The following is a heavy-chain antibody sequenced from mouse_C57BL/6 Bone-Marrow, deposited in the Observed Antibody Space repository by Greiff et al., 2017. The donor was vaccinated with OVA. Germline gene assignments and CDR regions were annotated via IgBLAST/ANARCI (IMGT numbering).Heavy chain of an antibody. CDR2: IHPNSGST. J-gene: IGHJ2*01. CDR1: GYTFTSYW. V-gene: IGHV1-64*01. D-gene: IGHD1-1*01. Sequence: QVQLQQPGAELVKPGASVKLSCKASGYTFTSYWMHWVKQRPGQGLEWIGMIHPNSGSTNYNEKFKSKATLTVDKSSSTAYMQLSSLTSEDSAVYYCARSIYYYGRCYFDYWGQGTTLTVSS. CDR3: ARSIYYYGRCYFDY.